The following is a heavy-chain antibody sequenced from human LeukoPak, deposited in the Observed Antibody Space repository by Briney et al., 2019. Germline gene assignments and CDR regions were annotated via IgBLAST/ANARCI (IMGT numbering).Heavy chain of an antibody. CDR1: GFTFSSYA. D-gene: IGHD3-16*02. CDR3: AKDSGHRDYDYVWGSYRPAFDY. J-gene: IGHJ4*02. Sequence: SGGSLRLSCVASGFTFSSYAMSWVRQAPGKGLEWVSGISGSGGSTYYADSVKGRFTISRDNSKNTLYLQMYSLRAEDTAVFYCAKDSGHRDYDYVWGSYRPAFDYWGQGTLVTVSS. V-gene: IGHV3-23*01. CDR2: ISGSGGST.